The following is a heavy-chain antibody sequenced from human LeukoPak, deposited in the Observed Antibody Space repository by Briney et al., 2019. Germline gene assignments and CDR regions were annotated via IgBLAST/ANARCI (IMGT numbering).Heavy chain of an antibody. CDR3: ARVGLYGSGNDY. Sequence: SVKVSCKASGGTFSSYAISWVRQAPGQGLEWMGRIIPIFGTANYAQKSQGRVTITADKSTSTAYMELSSLRSEDTAVYYCARVGLYGSGNDYWGQGTLVTVSS. V-gene: IGHV1-69*06. CDR2: IIPIFGTA. J-gene: IGHJ4*02. CDR1: GGTFSSYA. D-gene: IGHD3-10*01.